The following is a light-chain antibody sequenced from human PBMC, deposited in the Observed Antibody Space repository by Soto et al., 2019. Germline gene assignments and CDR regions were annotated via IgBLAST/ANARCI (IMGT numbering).Light chain of an antibody. J-gene: IGLJ3*02. Sequence: QSALTQPPSASGSPGQPVTISCTGTSSDIGAFNYVSWYQQHPGKAPKLMIYDVNKRPSGVPDRFSGSKSGNTASLTVSGLQAEDEADYYCSSYAGSNNLVFGGGTKLTVL. CDR1: SSDIGAFNY. CDR2: DVN. CDR3: SSYAGSNNLV. V-gene: IGLV2-8*01.